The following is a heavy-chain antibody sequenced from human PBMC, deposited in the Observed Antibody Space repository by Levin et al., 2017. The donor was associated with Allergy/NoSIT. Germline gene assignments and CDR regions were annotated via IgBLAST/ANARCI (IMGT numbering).Heavy chain of an antibody. CDR1: GFTFDDHG. CDR2: INWNGGST. V-gene: IGHV3-20*04. Sequence: GGSLRLSCAASGFTFDDHGMSWVRQAPGKGLEWVSGINWNGGSTGYADPVKGRFTISRDNAKNSLYLQLNSLRAECTALYYCARVGYGSGSDYFGYWGQGTLVTVSS. D-gene: IGHD3-10*01. J-gene: IGHJ4*02. CDR3: ARVGYGSGSDYFGY.